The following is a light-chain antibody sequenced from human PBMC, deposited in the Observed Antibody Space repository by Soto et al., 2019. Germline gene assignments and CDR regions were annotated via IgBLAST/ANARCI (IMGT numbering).Light chain of an antibody. Sequence: DIQMTQSPSSLSSSVGDRATITCRASQNISSYLNWYQQKPGKAPKLLVYATSSLEGGVPSRFSGSGSGPEFTLTISSLQPEDFVTYYCQQSYSTPRTFGQGTKVDIK. CDR2: ATS. V-gene: IGKV1-39*01. CDR1: QNISSY. J-gene: IGKJ1*01. CDR3: QQSYSTPRT.